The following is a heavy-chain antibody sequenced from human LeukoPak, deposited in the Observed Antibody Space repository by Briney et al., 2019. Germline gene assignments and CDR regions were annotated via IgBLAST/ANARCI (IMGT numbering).Heavy chain of an antibody. CDR1: GFTFSSYA. J-gene: IGHJ4*02. CDR3: AKRYVSGWYYFDY. CDR2: ISGSGGST. V-gene: IGHV3-23*01. Sequence: GGSLRLSCAASGFTFSSYAMSWVRQAPGKGLEWVSAISGSGGSTYYADSVKGRFTISRDNSKNTLYLQMNSLRPEDTAVYYCAKRYVSGWYYFDYWGQGTLVTVSS. D-gene: IGHD6-19*01.